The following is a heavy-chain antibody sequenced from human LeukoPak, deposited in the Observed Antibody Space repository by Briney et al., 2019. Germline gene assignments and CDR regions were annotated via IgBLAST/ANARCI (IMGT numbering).Heavy chain of an antibody. CDR3: ARTEYSSSWYMDV. CDR2: INHSGST. V-gene: IGHV4-34*01. CDR1: GGSFSGYY. Sequence: SETLSLTCAVYGGSFSGYYWSWIRQPPGKGLEWMGEINHSGSTNYNPSLKSRVTISVDTSKNQFSLKLSSVTAADTAVYYCARTEYSSSWYMDVWGKGTTVTVSS. J-gene: IGHJ6*03. D-gene: IGHD6-6*01.